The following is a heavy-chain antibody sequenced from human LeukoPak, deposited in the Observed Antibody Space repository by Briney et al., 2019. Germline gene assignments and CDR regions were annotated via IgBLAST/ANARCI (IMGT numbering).Heavy chain of an antibody. D-gene: IGHD6-19*01. CDR1: GFTLSSYG. Sequence: GGSPRLSCAASGFTLSSYGMHWVRQAPGKGLEWVTSIRSDGGIKYYAASVKGRFTISKDSSKNTLYLQMNSLRAEDTAVYYCAKDFSGWYNYFDYWGQGTLVTVSS. CDR2: IRSDGGIK. J-gene: IGHJ4*02. V-gene: IGHV3-30*02. CDR3: AKDFSGWYNYFDY.